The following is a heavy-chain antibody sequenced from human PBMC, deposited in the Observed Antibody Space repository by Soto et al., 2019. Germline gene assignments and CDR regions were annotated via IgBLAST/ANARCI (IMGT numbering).Heavy chain of an antibody. D-gene: IGHD3-10*01. CDR2: IYYSGST. J-gene: IGHJ4*02. CDR1: GGSISSYY. CDR3: ARETPRLYGSGTIDY. V-gene: IGHV4-59*01. Sequence: SETLSLTCTVSGGSISSYYWSWIRQPPGKGLEWIGYIYYSGSTNYNPSLKSRVTISVDTSKNQFPLKLSSVTAADTAVYYCARETPRLYGSGTIDYWGQGTLVTVSS.